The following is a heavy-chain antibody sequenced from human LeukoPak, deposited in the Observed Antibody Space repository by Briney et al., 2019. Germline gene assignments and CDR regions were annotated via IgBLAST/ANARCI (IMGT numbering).Heavy chain of an antibody. Sequence: PGRSLRLSCAASGFTFSSYAMHWVRQAPGKGLEWVAVISYDGSNKYYADSVKGRFTISRDNSKNTLYLQMNSLRAEDTAVYYCARDSYDFWSGYYFDAFDIWGQGTMVTVSS. V-gene: IGHV3-30-3*01. D-gene: IGHD3-3*01. J-gene: IGHJ3*02. CDR2: ISYDGSNK. CDR1: GFTFSSYA. CDR3: ARDSYDFWSGYYFDAFDI.